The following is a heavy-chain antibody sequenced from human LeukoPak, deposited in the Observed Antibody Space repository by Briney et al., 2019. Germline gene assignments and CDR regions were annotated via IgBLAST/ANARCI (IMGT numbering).Heavy chain of an antibody. CDR1: GYTFTVYY. D-gene: IGHD3-22*01. CDR3: AAYYDISGYYSDFVY. J-gene: IGHJ4*02. CDR2: INPNSGGT. Sequence: GASVKVSCKASGYTFTVYYIHWVRQAPGQGLEWMGWINPNSGGTNYVQKFQGRVTMTRDTSISTAYMELSRLRSDDTAVYYCAAYYDISGYYSDFVYWGQGTLVTVSS. V-gene: IGHV1-2*02.